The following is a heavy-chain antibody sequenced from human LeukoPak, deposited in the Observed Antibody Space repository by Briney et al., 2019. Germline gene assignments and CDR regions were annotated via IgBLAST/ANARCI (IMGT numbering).Heavy chain of an antibody. Sequence: PGGSLRLSCAASGFTFSSYSMNWVRQAPGKGLEWVSSISSSGSYVYYADSVKGRFTISRDNAKNSLYLQLNSLRAEDTAVYYCARTVATIRVGFDYWGQGTLVTVSS. CDR1: GFTFSSYS. CDR3: ARTVATIRVGFDY. V-gene: IGHV3-21*01. D-gene: IGHD5-12*01. J-gene: IGHJ4*02. CDR2: ISSSGSYV.